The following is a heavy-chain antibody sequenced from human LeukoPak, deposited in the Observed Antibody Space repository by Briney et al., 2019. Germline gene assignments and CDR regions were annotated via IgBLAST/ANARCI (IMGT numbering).Heavy chain of an antibody. CDR3: ARHSGYHSTMYLDY. Sequence: SVKVSCKTSGGTFNSYAISWVRRAPGQGLEWMGGITAIFRTTNYAQKFQGRVTITADESMSTVYMELSSLRSEDTAVYYCARHSGYHSTMYLDYWGQGTLVTVSS. CDR2: ITAIFRTT. V-gene: IGHV1-69*13. D-gene: IGHD3-22*01. CDR1: GGTFNSYA. J-gene: IGHJ4*02.